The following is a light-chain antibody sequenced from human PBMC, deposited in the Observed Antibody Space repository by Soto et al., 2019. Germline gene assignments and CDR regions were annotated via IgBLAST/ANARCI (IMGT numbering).Light chain of an antibody. CDR3: QTWGTGIRV. J-gene: IGLJ3*02. V-gene: IGLV4-69*01. CDR1: SGHSNYA. Sequence: QSVLTQSPSASASLGASVKLTCTLSSGHSNYAIAWHQQQPEKGPRYLMNLNSDGSHSKGDGIPDRFSGSSSGAERYLTISSLQSEDDADYYCQTWGTGIRVFGGGTKLTVL. CDR2: LNSDGSH.